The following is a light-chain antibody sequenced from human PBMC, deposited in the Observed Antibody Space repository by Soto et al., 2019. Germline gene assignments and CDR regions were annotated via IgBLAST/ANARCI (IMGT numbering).Light chain of an antibody. V-gene: IGKV1-33*01. Sequence: DIQMTQSPSSLSASVGDRVTITCQASQDISNYLNWYQQKPGKAPKLLIYDASNLEIGVPSRFSGSGSGTDFTFTISSLQHEDIATYYCQHYDNLPPYTFGQGTKLEIK. CDR2: DAS. CDR3: QHYDNLPPYT. J-gene: IGKJ2*01. CDR1: QDISNY.